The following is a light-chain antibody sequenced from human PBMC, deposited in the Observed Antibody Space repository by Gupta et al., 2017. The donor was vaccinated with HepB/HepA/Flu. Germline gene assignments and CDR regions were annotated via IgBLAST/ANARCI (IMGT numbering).Light chain of an antibody. CDR2: GAS. CDR3: QQYGSEPPECS. J-gene: IGKJ2*04. CDR1: QSVSSSY. V-gene: IGKV3-20*01. Sequence: EIVLTQSPGTLSLSPGERATLSCRASQSVSSSYLAWYQQKPGQAPRLLIYGASGRAPGIQDRFSGSGDGTDFTLTISRLEPEDFAVYYCQQYGSEPPECSFGQGTKLEIK.